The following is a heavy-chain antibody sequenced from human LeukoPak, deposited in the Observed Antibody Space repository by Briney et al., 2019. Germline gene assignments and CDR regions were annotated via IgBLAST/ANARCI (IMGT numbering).Heavy chain of an antibody. Sequence: SETLSLTCTVSGGSISSYYWSWIRQPPGKLLEWIGYIYYSGSTNYNPSLKSRVTISVDTSKNQFSLRLSSVTAADTAVFYCARANYYDTSGYSRGAFDIWGQGTMVTVSS. CDR3: ARANYYDTSGYSRGAFDI. J-gene: IGHJ3*02. CDR1: GGSISSYY. V-gene: IGHV4-59*08. D-gene: IGHD3-22*01. CDR2: IYYSGST.